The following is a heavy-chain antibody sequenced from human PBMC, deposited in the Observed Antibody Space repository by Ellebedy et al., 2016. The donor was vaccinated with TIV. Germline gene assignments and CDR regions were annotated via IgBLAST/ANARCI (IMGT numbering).Heavy chain of an antibody. Sequence: MPSETLSLTCTVSGGSISSYYWSWIRQPPGKGLEWIGYIYYSGSTNYNPSLKSRVTISVDTSKNQFSLKLSSVTAADTAVYYCARLDRGTFDYWGQGTLVTVSS. J-gene: IGHJ4*02. V-gene: IGHV4-59*08. CDR1: GGSISSYY. CDR3: ARLDRGTFDY. D-gene: IGHD1-1*01. CDR2: IYYSGST.